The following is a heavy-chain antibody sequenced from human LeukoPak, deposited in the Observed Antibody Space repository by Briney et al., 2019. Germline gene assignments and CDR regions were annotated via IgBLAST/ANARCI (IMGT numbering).Heavy chain of an antibody. V-gene: IGHV1-18*01. CDR1: GYTFNIYG. CDR3: ARDPSNTSGWYIYFDY. CDR2: ISAYNGET. D-gene: IGHD6-19*01. J-gene: IGHJ4*02. Sequence: ASVKVPCKASGYTFNIYGISWARQAPGQGLEWMGWISAYNGETHYAQRFQGRVTLTIDTSTSTAYMELTNLRSDDTAIYYCARDPSNTSGWYIYFDYWGQGTLVTVSS.